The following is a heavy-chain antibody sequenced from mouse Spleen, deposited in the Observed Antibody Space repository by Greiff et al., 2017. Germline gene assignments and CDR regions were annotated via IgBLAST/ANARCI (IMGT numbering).Heavy chain of an antibody. CDR2: SRNKANDYTT. CDR1: GFTFSDFY. V-gene: IGHV7-1*01. Sequence: EVQGVESGGGLVQSGRSLRLSCATSGFTFSDFYMEWVRQAPGKGLEWIAASRNKANDYTTEYSASVKGRFIVSRDTSQSILYLQMNALRAEDTAIYYCARGNYLDYWGQGTTLTVSS. CDR3: ARGNYLDY. J-gene: IGHJ2*01.